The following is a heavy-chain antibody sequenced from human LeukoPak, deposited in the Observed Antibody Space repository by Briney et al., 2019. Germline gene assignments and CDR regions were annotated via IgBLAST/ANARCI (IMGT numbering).Heavy chain of an antibody. CDR2: IFNSGST. CDR3: ARAQTPSKFDY. Sequence: SETLSLTCSVSGGSISNYYWSWIRQPPGKGLEWIGYIFNSGSTSYNPSLKSRVTISVDTSKNQFSLKVTPVTAADTAVYYCARAQTPSKFDYWGQGTLVTVSS. CDR1: GGSISNYY. V-gene: IGHV4-59*01. J-gene: IGHJ4*02.